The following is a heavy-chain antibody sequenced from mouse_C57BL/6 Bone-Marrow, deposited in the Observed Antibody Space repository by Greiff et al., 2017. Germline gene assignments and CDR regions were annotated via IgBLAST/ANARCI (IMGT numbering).Heavy chain of an antibody. CDR1: GYTFTSYW. CDR3: ARADYYGSSYEDAMDY. CDR2: IDPSDSYT. D-gene: IGHD1-1*01. J-gene: IGHJ4*01. V-gene: IGHV1-69*01. Sequence: VQLQQPGAELVMPGASVKLSCKASGYTFTSYWMHWVKQRPGQGLEWIGEIDPSDSYTNYNQKFKGKSTLPVDKSSSTAYMQLSSLTSEDSAVYYCARADYYGSSYEDAMDYWGQGTSVTVSS.